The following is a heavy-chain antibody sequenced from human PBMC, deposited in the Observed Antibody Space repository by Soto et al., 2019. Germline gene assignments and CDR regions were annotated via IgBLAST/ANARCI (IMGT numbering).Heavy chain of an antibody. Sequence: QVRLVESGGAVVQPGKSLRLSCVASGFRFSSFAMHWVRQTPGKGPEWVAVVKSDGFTTDYIDSVKGRFTVSRDNSRNTVYLQMNNLRPEDSAVYSCARPRSSLEWPPFDPWGHGTLVTVSS. J-gene: IGHJ5*02. CDR3: ARPRSSLEWPPFDP. V-gene: IGHV3-30*03. CDR2: VKSDGFTT. CDR1: GFRFSSFA. D-gene: IGHD3-3*01.